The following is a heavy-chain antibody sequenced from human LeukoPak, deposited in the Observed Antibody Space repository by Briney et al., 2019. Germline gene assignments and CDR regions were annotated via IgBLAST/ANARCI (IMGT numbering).Heavy chain of an antibody. D-gene: IGHD3-22*01. V-gene: IGHV3-20*04. CDR3: ARGPTRYYYDSSGYYYSEYFQH. CDR1: GFTFDDYG. CDR2: INWNGGST. J-gene: IGHJ1*01. Sequence: GGSLRLSCAASGFTFDDYGMSWVRQAPGKGLEWVYGINWNGGSTGYADSVKGRFTISRDNAKNSLYLQMNSLRAEDTALYYCARGPTRYYYDSSGYYYSEYFQHWGQGTLVTVSS.